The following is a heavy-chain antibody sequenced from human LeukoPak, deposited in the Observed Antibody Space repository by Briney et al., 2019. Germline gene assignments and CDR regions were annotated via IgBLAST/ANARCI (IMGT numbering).Heavy chain of an antibody. V-gene: IGHV3-49*03. Sequence: GGSLRLSCTASGFTFGDYAMSWFRQAPGKGLEWVGNIRSIPYGGTIEYAASVKGRFTISRDDSKSIAYLQMNSLRAEDTAVYYCAELGITMIGGVWGKGTTVTISS. D-gene: IGHD3-10*02. J-gene: IGHJ6*04. CDR3: AELGITMIGGV. CDR2: IRSIPYGGTI. CDR1: GFTFGDYA.